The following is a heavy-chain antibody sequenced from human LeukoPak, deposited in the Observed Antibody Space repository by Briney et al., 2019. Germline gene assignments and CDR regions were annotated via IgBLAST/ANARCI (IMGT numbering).Heavy chain of an antibody. D-gene: IGHD3-3*01. CDR2: IYSGGST. CDR3: ARQLRRYYDFWSGYYDY. V-gene: IGHV3-66*04. CDR1: GFTFSRHW. J-gene: IGHJ4*02. Sequence: GGSLRLSCAASGFTFSRHWMHWVRQAPGKGLEWVSVIYSGGSTYYADSVKGRFTISRDNSKNTLYLQMNSLRAEDTAVYYCARQLRRYYDFWSGYYDYWGQGTLVTVSS.